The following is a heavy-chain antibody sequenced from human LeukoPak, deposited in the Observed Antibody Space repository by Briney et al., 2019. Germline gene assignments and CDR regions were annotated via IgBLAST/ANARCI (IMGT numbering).Heavy chain of an antibody. V-gene: IGHV4-4*09. CDR3: ARQIAAPGNYYYYMDV. CDR2: IYTSGST. CDR1: GGSISSSY. Sequence: PSETLSLTCTVSGGSISSSYWTWIRQPPGKGLEWIGYIYTSGSTDYNPSLKSRVTISVDTSKNQFSLKLTSVTAADTAMYYCARQIAAPGNYYYYMDVWGQGTLVTVSS. J-gene: IGHJ6*03. D-gene: IGHD6-13*01.